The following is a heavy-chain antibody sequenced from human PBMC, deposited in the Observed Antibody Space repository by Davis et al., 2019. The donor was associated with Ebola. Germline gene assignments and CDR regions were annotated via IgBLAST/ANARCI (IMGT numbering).Heavy chain of an antibody. CDR2: IAYTGNT. CDR1: GASMTRYY. J-gene: IGHJ3*01. V-gene: IGHV4-59*12. CDR3: ARDGLWQLLHSFDF. D-gene: IGHD5-24*01. Sequence: PSETLSLTCTVSGASMTRYYLSWIRQSAGKGLEWIGYIAYTGNTISNPSLESRATISGDTSKKQFSLKLTSVTAADTAVYYCARDGLWQLLHSFDFWGLGTMVTVSS.